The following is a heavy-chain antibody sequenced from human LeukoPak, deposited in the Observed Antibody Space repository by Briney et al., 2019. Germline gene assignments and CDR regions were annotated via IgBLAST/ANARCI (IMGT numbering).Heavy chain of an antibody. V-gene: IGHV4-34*01. CDR1: GGSFSGYY. Sequence: PETLSLTCAVYGGSFSGYYWSWIRQPPGKGLEWIGEINHSGSTNYNPSLKSRVTISVDTSKNQFSLKLSSVTAADTAVYYCARRGTTGRWFDPWGQGTLVTVSS. J-gene: IGHJ5*02. CDR2: INHSGST. CDR3: ARRGTTGRWFDP. D-gene: IGHD1-1*01.